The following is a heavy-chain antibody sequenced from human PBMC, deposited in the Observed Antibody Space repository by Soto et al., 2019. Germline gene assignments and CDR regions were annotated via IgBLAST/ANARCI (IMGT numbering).Heavy chain of an antibody. CDR3: TTDRGYSYAYYYGMDV. D-gene: IGHD5-18*01. J-gene: IGHJ6*02. V-gene: IGHV3-15*07. CDR1: GFTFSNAW. CDR2: IKSKTDGGTT. Sequence: PGGSLRLSCAASGFTFSNAWMNWVRQAPGKGLEWVGRIKSKTDGGTTDYAAPVKGRFTISRDDSKNTLYLQMNSLKTEDTAVYYCTTDRGYSYAYYYGMDVWGQGTTVTVSS.